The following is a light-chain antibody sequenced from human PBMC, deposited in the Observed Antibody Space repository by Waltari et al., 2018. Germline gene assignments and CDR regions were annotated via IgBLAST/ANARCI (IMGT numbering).Light chain of an antibody. J-gene: IGKJ4*01. CDR3: QQYIQWPPLT. Sequence: EIVMTQSPATLSVSPGEKATLSCRASQRIRTYLAWYQQKPGQTPRLLIYGASTRATCIPPWFSGGGSGTEFTLTISSLQSEDFAVYYCQQYIQWPPLTFGGGTKVEIK. CDR2: GAS. CDR1: QRIRTY. V-gene: IGKV3-15*01.